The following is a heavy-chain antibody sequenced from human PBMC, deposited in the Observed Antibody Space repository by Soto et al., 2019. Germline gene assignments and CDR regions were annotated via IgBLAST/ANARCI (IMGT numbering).Heavy chain of an antibody. V-gene: IGHV1-2*02. Sequence: ASVQVSCKASGYTFTGYYMHWVRQAPGQGLEWMGWINPNSGGTNYAQKFQGRVTMTRDTSISTAYMELSRLRSDDTAVYYCARDLRYCSSWSEEDCFDPWGQATLVTVS. D-gene: IGHD6-13*01. J-gene: IGHJ5*02. CDR1: GYTFTGYY. CDR2: INPNSGGT. CDR3: ARDLRYCSSWSEEDCFDP.